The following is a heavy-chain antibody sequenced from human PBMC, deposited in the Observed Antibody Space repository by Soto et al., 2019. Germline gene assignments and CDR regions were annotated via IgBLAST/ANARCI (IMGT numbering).Heavy chain of an antibody. D-gene: IGHD3-10*01. J-gene: IGHJ5*02. CDR3: ARGGAYYGSGLGP. CDR1: GGSISSGDYY. Sequence: QVQLLESGPGLVKPSQTLSLTCTVSGGSISSGDYYWNWIRQAPGKGLEWIGYIYFRGSTYSNPSLKSRVTISVDTSKNQFSLKLTSVTATDTAVYYCARGGAYYGSGLGPWGQGTLVTVSS. V-gene: IGHV4-30-4*01. CDR2: IYFRGST.